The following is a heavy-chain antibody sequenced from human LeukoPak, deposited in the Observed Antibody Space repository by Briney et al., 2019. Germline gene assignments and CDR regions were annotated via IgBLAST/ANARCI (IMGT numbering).Heavy chain of an antibody. D-gene: IGHD7-27*01. CDR3: ARGGSSHVGTSEINWFDP. Sequence: ASVKVSCKASGYTFTGYYMHWVRQAPGQGLEWMGRINPNSGGTNYAQKFQGRVTMTRDTSISTAYMELSSLRSEDTAVYYCARGGSSHVGTSEINWFDPWGQGTLVTVSS. CDR2: INPNSGGT. J-gene: IGHJ5*02. V-gene: IGHV1-2*06. CDR1: GYTFTGYY.